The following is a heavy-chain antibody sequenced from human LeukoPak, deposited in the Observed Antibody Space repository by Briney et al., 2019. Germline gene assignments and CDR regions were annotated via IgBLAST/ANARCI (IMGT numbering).Heavy chain of an antibody. CDR2: ISSSSSTI. CDR1: GFTFSSYS. Sequence: GGSLRLSCAASGFTFSSYSMNWVRQAPGKGLEWVSYISSSSSTIYYADSVKGRFTISRDNAKNSLYLQMNSLRAEDTAVYCCARDHVTGTDYWGQGTLVTVSS. CDR3: ARDHVTGTDY. D-gene: IGHD1-20*01. V-gene: IGHV3-48*01. J-gene: IGHJ4*02.